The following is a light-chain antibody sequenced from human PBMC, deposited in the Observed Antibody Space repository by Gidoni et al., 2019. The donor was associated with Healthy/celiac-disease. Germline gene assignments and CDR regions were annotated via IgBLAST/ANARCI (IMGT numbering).Light chain of an antibody. CDR3: QQYDNLVFT. Sequence: IKLTPSPSSLSASVGDRVTITCQASQDISNYLNWYQQKPGKAPKLLIYDASNLETGVPSRFSGSGSGTDFTFTISSLQPEDIATYYCQQYDNLVFTFGPGTKVDIK. V-gene: IGKV1-33*01. CDR2: DAS. CDR1: QDISNY. J-gene: IGKJ3*01.